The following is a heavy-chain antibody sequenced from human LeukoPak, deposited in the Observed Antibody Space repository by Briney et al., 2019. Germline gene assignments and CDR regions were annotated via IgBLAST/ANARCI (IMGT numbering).Heavy chain of an antibody. CDR3: ARDSNEYSSPPDV. CDR2: IKQDGSEK. D-gene: IGHD6-13*01. V-gene: IGHV3-7*01. J-gene: IGHJ6*04. CDR1: GFTFSSYW. Sequence: PGGSLRLSCAASGFTFSSYWMSWVRQAPGKGLEWVANIKQDGSEKYYVDSVKGRSTISRDNAKNSLYLQMNSLRAEDTAVYYCARDSNEYSSPPDVWGKGTTVTVSS.